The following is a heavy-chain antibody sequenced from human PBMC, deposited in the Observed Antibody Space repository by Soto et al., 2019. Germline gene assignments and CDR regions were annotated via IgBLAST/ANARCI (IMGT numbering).Heavy chain of an antibody. CDR3: ARIGYSSSSLDY. CDR1: GFTFSNYW. Sequence: GGSLRLSCAASGFTFSNYWMTWVRQAPGKGLEWVANINQDGSTKYYLDSVKGRFTISRDNAKNSVYLQMNSVRAEDTAVYYCARIGYSSSSLDYWGQGTPVTVS. V-gene: IGHV3-7*01. J-gene: IGHJ4*02. D-gene: IGHD6-6*01. CDR2: INQDGSTK.